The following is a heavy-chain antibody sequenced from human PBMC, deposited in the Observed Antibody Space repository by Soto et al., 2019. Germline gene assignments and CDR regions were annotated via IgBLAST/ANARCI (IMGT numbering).Heavy chain of an antibody. Sequence: ASVKVSCKASGYTFTSYAMHWVRQAPGQRLEWMGWINAGNGNTKYPQKFQGRVTITRDTSASTAYMELSSLRSEDTAVYYCARIETGRVVTRPNWLDPWGQGTLVTVSS. CDR2: INAGNGNT. V-gene: IGHV1-3*01. CDR3: ARIETGRVVTRPNWLDP. D-gene: IGHD2-21*02. J-gene: IGHJ5*02. CDR1: GYTFTSYA.